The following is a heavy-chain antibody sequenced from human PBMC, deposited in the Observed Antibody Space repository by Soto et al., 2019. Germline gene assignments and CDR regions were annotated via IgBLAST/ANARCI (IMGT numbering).Heavy chain of an antibody. CDR1: VVSISSGDYY. CDR2: IYYSGST. D-gene: IGHD1-26*01. CDR3: ARDSLGGGGIEA. V-gene: IGHV4-30-4*02. J-gene: IGHJ5*02. Sequence: PSDTLSLTCTFSVVSISSGDYYCSWMRQPPGKGLEWIGYIYYSGSTYYNPSLKSRVTISVDTSKNKFSLKLSSVTAADTAVYYCARDSLGGGGIEAWGQGTLVIVSS.